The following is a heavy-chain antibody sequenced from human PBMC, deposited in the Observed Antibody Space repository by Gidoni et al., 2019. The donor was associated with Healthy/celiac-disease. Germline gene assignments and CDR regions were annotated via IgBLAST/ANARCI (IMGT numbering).Heavy chain of an antibody. CDR2: INHSGST. CDR3: ARGRGRRVVTGTFDY. J-gene: IGHJ4*02. Sequence: QVQLQQWGAGLLKPSETLSLTCAVYGGSFSGYYWSWIRQPPGKGLEWIGEINHSGSTNYNPSLKSRVTISVDTSKNQFSLKLSSVTAADTAVYYCARGRGRRVVTGTFDYWGQGTLVTVSS. V-gene: IGHV4-34*01. CDR1: GGSFSGYY. D-gene: IGHD1-20*01.